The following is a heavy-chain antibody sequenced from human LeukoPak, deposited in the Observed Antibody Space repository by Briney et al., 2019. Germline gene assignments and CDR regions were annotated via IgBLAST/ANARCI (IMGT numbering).Heavy chain of an antibody. Sequence: GGSLRLSCAASGFIFSHYGMHWVRQAPGKGLEWVAGIWSDGSNRFYAGSVKGRFTISRDNAQNTVFLQMKSLRAEDTAMYYYARDAQRGFDYSNSLRYWGHGTLVTVSS. V-gene: IGHV3-33*01. D-gene: IGHD4-11*01. CDR3: ARDAQRGFDYSNSLRY. CDR1: GFIFSHYG. J-gene: IGHJ4*01. CDR2: IWSDGSNR.